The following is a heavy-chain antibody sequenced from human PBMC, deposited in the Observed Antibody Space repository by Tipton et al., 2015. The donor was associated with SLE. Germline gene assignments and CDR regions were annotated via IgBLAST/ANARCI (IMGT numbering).Heavy chain of an antibody. CDR3: ARQGFGVVVPFEY. CDR2: FYTSGYT. Sequence: TLSLTCNVSGGSISSYSWIWIRQPAGKGLEWIGRFYTSGYTNYNPSLKSRVNMSLDTSKNQFSLKLSSVTAADTAVYYCARQGFGVVVPFEYWGQGDLVTVSS. V-gene: IGHV4-4*07. D-gene: IGHD3-3*01. CDR1: GGSISSYS. J-gene: IGHJ4*02.